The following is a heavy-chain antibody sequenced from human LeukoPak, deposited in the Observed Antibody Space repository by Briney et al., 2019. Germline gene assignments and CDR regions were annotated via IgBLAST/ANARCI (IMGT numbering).Heavy chain of an antibody. CDR1: GGSISSGGYY. J-gene: IGHJ4*02. D-gene: IGHD1-26*01. V-gene: IGHV4-31*03. Sequence: SQTLSLTCTVSGGSISSGGYYWSWIRQHPGKGLEWIGYIYYSGSTNYNPSLKSRVTISVDTSKNQFSLKLSSVTAADTAVYYCARGGWDLNLLTPWGFDYWGQGTLVTVSS. CDR3: ARGGWDLNLLTPWGFDY. CDR2: IYYSGST.